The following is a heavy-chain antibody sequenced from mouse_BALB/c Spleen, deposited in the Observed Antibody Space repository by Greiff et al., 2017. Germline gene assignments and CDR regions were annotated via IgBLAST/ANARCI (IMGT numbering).Heavy chain of an antibody. CDR3: ARSKYGNLYAMDY. CDR2: INPYNDGT. J-gene: IGHJ4*01. CDR1: GYTFTSYV. V-gene: IGHV1-14*01. D-gene: IGHD2-10*02. Sequence: VQLKESGPELVKPGASVKMSCKASGYTFTSYVMHWVKQKPGQGLEWIGYINPYNDGTKYNEKFKGKATLTSDKSSSTAYMELSSLTSEDSAVYYCARSKYGNLYAMDYWGQGTSVTVSS.